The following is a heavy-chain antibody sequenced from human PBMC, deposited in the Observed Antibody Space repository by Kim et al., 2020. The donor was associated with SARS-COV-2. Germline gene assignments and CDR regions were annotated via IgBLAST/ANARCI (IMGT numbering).Heavy chain of an antibody. CDR2: IYPGDSDT. J-gene: IGHJ3*02. V-gene: IGHV5-51*01. D-gene: IGHD4-17*01. CDR1: GYSFTSYW. CDR3: ARHVYPPHYGDYGGAFGI. Sequence: GESLKISCKGSGYSFTSYWIGWVRQMPGKGLEWMGIIYPGDSDTRYSPSFQGQVTISADKSISTAYLQWSSLKASDTAMYYCARHVYPPHYGDYGGAFGIWGQGTMVTVSS.